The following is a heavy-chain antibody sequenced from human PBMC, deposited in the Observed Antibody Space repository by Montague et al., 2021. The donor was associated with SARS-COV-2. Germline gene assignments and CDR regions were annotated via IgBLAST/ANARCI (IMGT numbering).Heavy chain of an antibody. D-gene: IGHD6-13*01. V-gene: IGHV3-66*02. Sequence: SLRLSCAASGFTVSSNYMSWVRQAPGKGLEWVSVIYSGGSTYYADSVKGRFTISRDNSKNTLYLQMNSLRAEDTAVYYCARDLTAAGTVYYGMDVWGRGTTVTVSS. CDR2: IYSGGST. J-gene: IGHJ6*02. CDR3: ARDLTAAGTVYYGMDV. CDR1: GFTVSSNY.